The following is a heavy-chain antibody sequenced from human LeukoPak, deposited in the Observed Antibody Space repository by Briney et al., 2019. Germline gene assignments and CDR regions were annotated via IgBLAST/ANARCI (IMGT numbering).Heavy chain of an antibody. CDR2: ICPGADT. CDR3: ARVGAFVRGVDYYYGMDV. V-gene: IGHV3-13*01. Sequence: GGSLRLSCAASGFTFSSYDVHSGREAPGEGLGCVSAICPGADTHSLDSVRGRFTISRENAKNSLYLQMTSLTAGDTAVYYCARVGAFVRGVDYYYGMDVWGQGTTVTVSS. J-gene: IGHJ6*02. D-gene: IGHD3-10*01. CDR1: GFTFSSYD.